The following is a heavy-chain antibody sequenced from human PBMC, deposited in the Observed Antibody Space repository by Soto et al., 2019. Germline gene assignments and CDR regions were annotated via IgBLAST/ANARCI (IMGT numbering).Heavy chain of an antibody. J-gene: IGHJ4*02. D-gene: IGHD6-6*01. CDR3: ANLEYSSSSNDY. CDR1: GYTFTGYY. V-gene: IGHV1-2*02. CDR2: INPNSGGT. Sequence: SVKVACKASGYTFTGYYMHWVRQDPGQGLEWMGWINPNSGGTNYAQKFQGRVTMTRDTSISTAYMELSRLRSDDTAVYYCANLEYSSSSNDYWGQGTLVTVS.